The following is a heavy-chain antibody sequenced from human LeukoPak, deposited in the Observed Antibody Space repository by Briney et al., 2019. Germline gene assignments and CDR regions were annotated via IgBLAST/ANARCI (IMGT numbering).Heavy chain of an antibody. D-gene: IGHD3-10*01. CDR1: GGSFSGYY. CDR2: INHSGST. J-gene: IGHJ6*03. Sequence: PSETLSLTCAVYGGSFSGYYWSWIRQPPGKGLEWIGEINHSGSTNYNPSLKSRVTISVDTSKNRFSLKLSSVTAADTAVYYCARVNRITMVRGATPPYYYYYMDVWGKGTTVTVSS. CDR3: ARVNRITMVRGATPPYYYYYMDV. V-gene: IGHV4-34*01.